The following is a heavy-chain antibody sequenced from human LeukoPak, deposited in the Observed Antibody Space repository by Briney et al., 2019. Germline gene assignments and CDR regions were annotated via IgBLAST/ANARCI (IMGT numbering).Heavy chain of an antibody. D-gene: IGHD5-18*01. Sequence: GESLKISCKGSGYSFTSYWIGWVRQMPGKGLEWMGIIYPGDSDTRYSPSFQGQVTISVDKSISTAYLQWSSLKASDTAMYYCARRGNTAMVEGNWFDPWGQGTLVTVSS. CDR1: GYSFTSYW. CDR3: ARRGNTAMVEGNWFDP. J-gene: IGHJ5*02. V-gene: IGHV5-51*01. CDR2: IYPGDSDT.